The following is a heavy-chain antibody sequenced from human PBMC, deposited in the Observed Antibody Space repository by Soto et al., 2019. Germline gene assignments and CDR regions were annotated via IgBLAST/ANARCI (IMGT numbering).Heavy chain of an antibody. J-gene: IGHJ6*02. CDR1: GFTFSNAW. CDR2: IKSRTDGGTT. CDR3: NTEHYYYYGIDV. Sequence: EVQLVESGGDLVKSGGSLRLSCAASGFTFSNAWVNWVRQAPGKGLEWVGRIKSRTDGGTTDYAAPVKGRFTISRGDSKNTLYLQMNSLKTEDTAVYYCNTEHYYYYGIDVWGQGTTVTVSS. V-gene: IGHV3-15*07.